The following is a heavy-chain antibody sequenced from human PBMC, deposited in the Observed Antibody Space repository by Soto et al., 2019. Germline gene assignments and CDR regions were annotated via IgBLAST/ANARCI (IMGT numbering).Heavy chain of an antibody. Sequence: ASVKVSCKASGYTFTSYAMHWVRQAPGQRLEWMGWINAGNGNTKYSQKFQGRVTITRDTSASTAYMELSSLRSEDTAVYYCARGYCSSTSCYLPDYWGQGTLVTVSS. CDR2: INAGNGNT. CDR1: GYTFTSYA. J-gene: IGHJ4*02. V-gene: IGHV1-3*01. CDR3: ARGYCSSTSCYLPDY. D-gene: IGHD2-2*01.